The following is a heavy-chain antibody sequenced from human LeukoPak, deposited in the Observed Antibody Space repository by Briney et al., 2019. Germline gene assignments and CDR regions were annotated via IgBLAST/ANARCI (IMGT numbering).Heavy chain of an antibody. CDR3: ARDKGGRDGYNYY. CDR2: IIPIFGTA. Sequence: SVKVSCKASGGTFSSYAISWVRQAPGQGLEWMGGIIPIFGTANYAQKFQGRVTITADESSSTAYMELSSLRSEDTAVYYCARDKGGRDGYNYYWGQGTLATVSS. CDR1: GGTFSSYA. V-gene: IGHV1-69*13. D-gene: IGHD5-24*01. J-gene: IGHJ4*02.